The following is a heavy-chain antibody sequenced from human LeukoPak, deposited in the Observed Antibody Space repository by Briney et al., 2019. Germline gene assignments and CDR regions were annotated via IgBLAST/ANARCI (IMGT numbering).Heavy chain of an antibody. J-gene: IGHJ4*02. Sequence: SETLSLTCTVSGGSISSSSYYWGWIRQPPGKGLEWIGSIYYSGSTNYNPSLKSRVTISVDTSKNQFSLKLSSVTAADTAVYYCARYSSDYYGSGSYYNDYFDYWGQGTLVTVSS. V-gene: IGHV4-39*07. CDR3: ARYSSDYYGSGSYYNDYFDY. CDR2: IYYSGST. D-gene: IGHD3-10*01. CDR1: GGSISSSSYY.